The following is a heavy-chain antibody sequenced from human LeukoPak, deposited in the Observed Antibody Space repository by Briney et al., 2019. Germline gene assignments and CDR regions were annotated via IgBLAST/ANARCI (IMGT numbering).Heavy chain of an antibody. J-gene: IGHJ4*02. Sequence: ASVKVSCKASGGTFSSYDINWVRQATGQGLEWMGWMNPNSGNTGYAQKFQGRVTMTRNTSISTAYMELSSLRSEDTAVYYCARRAVTTRCSDYWGQGTLVTVSS. CDR3: ARRAVTTRCSDY. V-gene: IGHV1-8*02. CDR2: MNPNSGNT. D-gene: IGHD4-17*01. CDR1: GGTFSSYD.